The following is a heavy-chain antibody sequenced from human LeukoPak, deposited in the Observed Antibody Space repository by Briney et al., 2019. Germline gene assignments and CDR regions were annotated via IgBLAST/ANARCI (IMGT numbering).Heavy chain of an antibody. V-gene: IGHV4-30-4*01. CDR3: ARRQTAAGTKYFDY. D-gene: IGHD6-13*01. CDR2: IYYSGST. CDR1: GGSISSGDYF. Sequence: SETLSLTCTVSGGSISSGDYFWSWIRQPPGKGLEWIGYIYYSGSTYYNPSLKSRVTISVDTSKNQFSLKLSSVTAADTAVYYCARRQTAAGTKYFDYWGQGTLVTVSS. J-gene: IGHJ4*02.